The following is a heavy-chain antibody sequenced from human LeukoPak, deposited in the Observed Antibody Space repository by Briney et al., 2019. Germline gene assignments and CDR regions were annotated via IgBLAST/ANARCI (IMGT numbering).Heavy chain of an antibody. D-gene: IGHD5-18*01. V-gene: IGHV1-69*13. Sequence: SVKVSCKASGGTFSSYAIGWVRQAPGQGLEWMGGIIPIFGTANYAQKFQGRVTITADESTSTAYMELSSLRSEDTAVYYCARQRGGYSYASPEYYFDYWGQGTLVTVSS. CDR2: IIPIFGTA. CDR1: GGTFSSYA. CDR3: ARQRGGYSYASPEYYFDY. J-gene: IGHJ4*02.